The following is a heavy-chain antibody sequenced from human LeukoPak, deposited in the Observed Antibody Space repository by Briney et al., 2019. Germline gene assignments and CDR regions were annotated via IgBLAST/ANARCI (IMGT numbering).Heavy chain of an antibody. Sequence: ASVTVSCKASGYTFTSYDINWVRQATGQGLEWMGWMNPNSGNTGYAQKFQGRVTMTRNTSISTAYMELSSLRSEDTAVYYCARALYSSSWYSFTSGYWGQGTLVTVSS. V-gene: IGHV1-8*01. CDR3: ARALYSSSWYSFTSGY. CDR1: GYTFTSYD. CDR2: MNPNSGNT. D-gene: IGHD6-13*01. J-gene: IGHJ4*02.